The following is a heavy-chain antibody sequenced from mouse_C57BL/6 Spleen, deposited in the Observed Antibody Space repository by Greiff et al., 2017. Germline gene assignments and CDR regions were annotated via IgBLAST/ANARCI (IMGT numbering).Heavy chain of an antibody. D-gene: IGHD1-1*01. Sequence: QVQLKQPGAELVKPGASVKMSCKASGYTFTSYWITWVKQRPGQGLEWIGDIYPGSGSTNYNEKFKSKATLTVDTSSSTAYMQLSSLTSEDSAVYYCARAYYSSSKAYWGQGTLVTVSA. CDR1: GYTFTSYW. CDR2: IYPGSGST. V-gene: IGHV1-55*01. J-gene: IGHJ3*01. CDR3: ARAYYSSSKAY.